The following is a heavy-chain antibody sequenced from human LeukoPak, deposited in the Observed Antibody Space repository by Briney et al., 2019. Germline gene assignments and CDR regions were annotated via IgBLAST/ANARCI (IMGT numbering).Heavy chain of an antibody. CDR1: GGSISSYY. V-gene: IGHV4-59*12. Sequence: PSETLSLTCTVSGGSISSYYWSWIRQPPGKGLEWIGYIYYSGSTNYNPSLKSRVTISVDTSKNQFSLKLSSVTAADTAVYYCAKPGHSSGWSYYFDYWGQGTLVTVSS. CDR3: AKPGHSSGWSYYFDY. J-gene: IGHJ4*02. D-gene: IGHD6-19*01. CDR2: IYYSGST.